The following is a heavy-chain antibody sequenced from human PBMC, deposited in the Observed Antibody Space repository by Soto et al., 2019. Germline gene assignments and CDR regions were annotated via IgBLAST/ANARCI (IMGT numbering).Heavy chain of an antibody. CDR2: VYHSGDT. CDR1: GGSISSGSYS. CDR3: ASLPATSDFDY. V-gene: IGHV4-30-2*01. J-gene: IGHJ4*02. Sequence: SETLSLTCAVSGGSISSGSYSWSWIRQPPGKGLEWIGYVYHSGDTYYNPSLRSRVTISLDKSKNQFSLKLSSVTAADTAVYYCASLPATSDFDYWGQGTLVTVSS. D-gene: IGHD2-2*01.